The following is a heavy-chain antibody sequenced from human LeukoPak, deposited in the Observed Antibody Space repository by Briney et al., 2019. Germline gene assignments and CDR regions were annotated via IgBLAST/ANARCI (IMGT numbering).Heavy chain of an antibody. D-gene: IGHD2-15*01. V-gene: IGHV4-59*12. CDR2: IYYSGST. Sequence: SETLSLTCTVSGGSISSYYWSWIRQPPGKGLEWIGYIYYSGSTNYNPSLKSRVTISVDTSKNQFSLKLSSVTAADTAVYYCARATAGYCSGGSCYRYYYYYYYMDVWGKGTTVTVSS. CDR3: ARATAGYCSGGSCYRYYYYYYYMDV. CDR1: GGSISSYY. J-gene: IGHJ6*03.